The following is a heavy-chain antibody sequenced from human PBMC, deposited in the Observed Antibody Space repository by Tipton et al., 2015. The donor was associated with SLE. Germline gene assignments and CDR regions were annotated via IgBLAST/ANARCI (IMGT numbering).Heavy chain of an antibody. V-gene: IGHV4-61*02. J-gene: IGHJ4*02. CDR3: AREPGRQLAFFDY. CDR1: GGSISSGSYY. Sequence: TLSLTCTVSGGSISSGSYYWSWIRQPAGKGLEWIGRIYTSGSTNYNPSLKSRVSISVDTSKNQFSLKLSSVTAADTAVYYCAREPGRQLAFFDYWGQGTLVTVSS. D-gene: IGHD6-13*01. CDR2: IYTSGST.